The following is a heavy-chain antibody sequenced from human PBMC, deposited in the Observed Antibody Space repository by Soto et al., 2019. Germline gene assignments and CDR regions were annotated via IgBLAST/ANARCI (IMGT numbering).Heavy chain of an antibody. V-gene: IGHV3-48*01. J-gene: IGHJ4*02. CDR2: ITSSSTTI. CDR3: ARVGSPGYCSGGYCPPPDY. Sequence: GGSLRLSCAASGFSFNTYSMNWVRQAPGKGPEWISYITSSSTTIYYADSVKGRFTISRDNAKNSLYLQMNSLRAEDTAVYYCARVGSPGYCSGGYCPPPDYWGQGTLVTVSS. D-gene: IGHD2-15*01. CDR1: GFSFNTYS.